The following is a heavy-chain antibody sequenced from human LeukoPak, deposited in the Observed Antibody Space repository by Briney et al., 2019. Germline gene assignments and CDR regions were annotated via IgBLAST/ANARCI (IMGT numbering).Heavy chain of an antibody. CDR2: ISGSGGST. Sequence: PGGSLRLSCAASGFTFSSYAMSWVRQDPGTGLEWVSAISGSGGSTYYEDSVKSRFTISRDNSKNTLYLQMNSLRAEDTAVYYCAKVEAAAGTFDYWGQGTLVTVSS. V-gene: IGHV3-23*01. CDR3: AKVEAAAGTFDY. CDR1: GFTFSSYA. J-gene: IGHJ4*02. D-gene: IGHD6-13*01.